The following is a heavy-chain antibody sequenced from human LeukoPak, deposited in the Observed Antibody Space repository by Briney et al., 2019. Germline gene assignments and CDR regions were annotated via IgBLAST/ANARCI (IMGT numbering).Heavy chain of an antibody. CDR2: IYNSGST. CDR3: ARDGGLSGYYSMRWFDP. CDR1: GDSISIYY. J-gene: IGHJ5*02. D-gene: IGHD3-3*01. V-gene: IGHV4-59*12. Sequence: SETLSLTCSVSGDSISIYYWSWIRQPPGKGLEWIGYIYNSGSTNYNPSLKSRVTMSVDTSKNQFSLKLSSVTAADTAVYYCARDGGLSGYYSMRWFDPWGQGTLVTVSS.